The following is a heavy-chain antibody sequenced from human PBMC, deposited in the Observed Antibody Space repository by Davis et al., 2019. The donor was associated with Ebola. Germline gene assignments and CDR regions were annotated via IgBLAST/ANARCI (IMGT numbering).Heavy chain of an antibody. CDR1: GFTFSSYG. J-gene: IGHJ4*02. Sequence: PGGSLRLSCAASGFTFSSYGMHWVRQAPGKGLEWVALIWYDGTNKHYVDSVKGRFTISRDNSKNTMFLQMNSLRAEDTAMYFCARGAGYSSHWQDFWGQGTLVTVSS. V-gene: IGHV3-33*01. D-gene: IGHD6-13*01. CDR3: ARGAGYSSHWQDF. CDR2: IWYDGTNK.